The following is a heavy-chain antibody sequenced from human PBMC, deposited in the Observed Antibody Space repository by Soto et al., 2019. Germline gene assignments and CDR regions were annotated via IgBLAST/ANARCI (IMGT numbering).Heavy chain of an antibody. Sequence: SETLSLTCTVSGGSISSYFWSWIWQPPGKGLEWIGYIYYSGSTNYNPSLKSRVTISVDTSKNQFSLKLSSVTAADTAVYYCASLVATETYYFDYWGQGTLVTVSS. V-gene: IGHV4-59*01. J-gene: IGHJ4*02. D-gene: IGHD5-12*01. CDR3: ASLVATETYYFDY. CDR2: IYYSGST. CDR1: GGSISSYF.